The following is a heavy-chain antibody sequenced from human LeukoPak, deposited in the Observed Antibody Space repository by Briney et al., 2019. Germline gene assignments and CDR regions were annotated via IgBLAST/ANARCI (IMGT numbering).Heavy chain of an antibody. J-gene: IGHJ4*02. CDR1: GFTVSSNY. V-gene: IGHV3-53*01. CDR2: IYSGDNT. CDR3: AKGVSSPLYYFDY. Sequence: PGGSLRLSCAASGFTVSSNYMSWVRQAPGKGLEWVSIIYSGDNTYYADSVKGRFTISRDNSKNTLYLQMNSLRAEDTAVYYCAKGVSSPLYYFDYWGQGTLVTVSS. D-gene: IGHD6-13*01.